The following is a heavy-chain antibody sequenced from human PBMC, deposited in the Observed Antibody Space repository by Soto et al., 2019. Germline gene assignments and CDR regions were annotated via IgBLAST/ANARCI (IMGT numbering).Heavy chain of an antibody. V-gene: IGHV1-18*04. D-gene: IGHD1-1*01. CDR1: GYTFSTYG. Sequence: QLVQSGAEVKKPGASVKVSCKASGYTFSTYGISWVRQAPGQGLEWMGWISANNGNTKYAQKLQGRVTMTTDTSTSTAYMELRSLRSDDTAVYYCARDDWQLERRTGIDYWGQGTVVTVSS. CDR3: ARDDWQLERRTGIDY. J-gene: IGHJ4*02. CDR2: ISANNGNT.